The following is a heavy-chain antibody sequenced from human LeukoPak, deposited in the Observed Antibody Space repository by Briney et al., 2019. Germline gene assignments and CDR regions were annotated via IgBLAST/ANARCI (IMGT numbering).Heavy chain of an antibody. CDR1: GFTFSGYG. D-gene: IGHD3-10*01. J-gene: IGHJ4*02. V-gene: IGHV3-30*18. Sequence: GSLRLSCAASGFTFSGYGMHWVRQAPGKGLEWVAVISYDGSNKYYADSVKGRFTISRDNSKNTLYLQMNSLRAEDTAVYYCAKDRRWFGELPTLFFDYWGQGTLVTVSS. CDR2: ISYDGSNK. CDR3: AKDRRWFGELPTLFFDY.